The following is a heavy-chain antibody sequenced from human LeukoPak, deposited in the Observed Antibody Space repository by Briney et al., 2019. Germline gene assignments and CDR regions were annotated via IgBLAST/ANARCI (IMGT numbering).Heavy chain of an antibody. D-gene: IGHD6-13*01. J-gene: IGHJ4*02. CDR3: AKDRIAAAGTGDFDY. Sequence: GGSLRLSCAASGFDFHAYMMHWVRQPPGKGLEWVSEISWNGDTIGYADSVKGRFIISRDNARRSLYLQMNSLRAEDTALYYCAKDRIAAAGTGDFDYWGQGTLVTVSS. CDR1: GFDFHAYM. CDR2: ISWNGDTI. V-gene: IGHV3-9*01.